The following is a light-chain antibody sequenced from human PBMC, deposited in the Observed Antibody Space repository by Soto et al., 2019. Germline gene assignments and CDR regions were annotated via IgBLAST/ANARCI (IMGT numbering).Light chain of an antibody. CDR3: QQRSNWPPYT. J-gene: IGKJ2*01. CDR1: QSVSSY. V-gene: IGKV3-11*01. Sequence: EIVLTQSPATLSLSPGERATLSCRASQSVSSYLAWYQQKPGQAPRLLIYDASNRAAGIPARFSGSGSGTDFTITISSLEPEDVAVYYCQQRSNWPPYTFGQGTKLEIK. CDR2: DAS.